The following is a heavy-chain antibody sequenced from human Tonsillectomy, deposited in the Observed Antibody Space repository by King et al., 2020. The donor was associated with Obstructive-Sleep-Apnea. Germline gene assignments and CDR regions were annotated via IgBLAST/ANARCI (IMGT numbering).Heavy chain of an antibody. CDR3: ARDLGVYCGSATCYGGGVDV. Sequence: HLQDAGPGLVKPSQTLSLTCSVSRGFVSSDGYYWSWIRQHPVKGLEWIGHIYYTGSTTYNPSLQSRVTISVDTSKNQFSLKVTSVTAADTAVYYCARDLGVYCGSATCYGGGVDVWGQGTTVTVSS. V-gene: IGHV4-31*03. J-gene: IGHJ6*02. CDR1: RGFVSSDGYY. D-gene: IGHD2-2*01. CDR2: IYYTGST.